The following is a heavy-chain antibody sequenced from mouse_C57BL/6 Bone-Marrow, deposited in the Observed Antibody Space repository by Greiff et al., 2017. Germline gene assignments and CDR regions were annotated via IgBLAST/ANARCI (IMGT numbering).Heavy chain of an antibody. CDR3: ASDGDLYFDH. D-gene: IGHD2-13*01. V-gene: IGHV5-17*01. CDR1: GFTFSAYG. Sequence: EVHLVESGGGLVKPGGSLKLSCAASGFTFSAYGMHWVRQAPEKGLEWVAYISSGSGTIYYADTVKGRFTISRDHAKNTLFLQMTSLRSEDTAMYYCASDGDLYFDHWGQGTTLTVSS. CDR2: ISSGSGTI. J-gene: IGHJ2*01.